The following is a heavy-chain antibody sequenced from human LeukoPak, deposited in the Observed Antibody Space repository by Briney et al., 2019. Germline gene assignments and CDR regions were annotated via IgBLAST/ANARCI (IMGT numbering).Heavy chain of an antibody. CDR3: ARGLVNYYDRQDAFDI. CDR2: ISGSGGST. V-gene: IGHV3-23*01. Sequence: GGSLRLSCAASGFTFSSYAMSWVRQAPGKGREGVSAISGSGGSTYYADSVKGRFTISRDNSKNTLYLKMNSLRAEDTAVYYCARGLVNYYDRQDAFDIWGQGTMVTVSS. CDR1: GFTFSSYA. J-gene: IGHJ3*02. D-gene: IGHD3-22*01.